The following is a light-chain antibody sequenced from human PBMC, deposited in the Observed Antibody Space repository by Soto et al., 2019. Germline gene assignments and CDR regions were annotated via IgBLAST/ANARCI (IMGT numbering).Light chain of an antibody. Sequence: EIVLTQSPGTLSLSPGESATLSCRASQSVSNNYLAWYQQKPGQAPRLLIYGASNRATGIPDRFSGSGSGTDFTHTISTLEPEKVEAYYCPHYDSPRTVGEGTRLEIK. CDR2: GAS. V-gene: IGKV3-20*01. CDR3: PHYDSPRT. CDR1: QSVSNNY. J-gene: IGKJ5*01.